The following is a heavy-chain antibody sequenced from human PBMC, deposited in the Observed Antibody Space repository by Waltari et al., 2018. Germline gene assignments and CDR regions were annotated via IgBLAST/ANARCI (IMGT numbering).Heavy chain of an antibody. Sequence: QVQLQESGPRLVKPSETLSLTCSVSGDPISEFYWSWIRQTPDKRLEWIGHIYYTGATNNNPSLGGRVTISADTSKHQFSLRLESVTAADTATYFCTSGVYEGGHEIDYWGQGIQVTVSS. J-gene: IGHJ4*01. CDR2: IYYTGAT. V-gene: IGHV4-59*01. D-gene: IGHD3-10*01. CDR1: GDPISEFY. CDR3: TSGVYEGGHEIDY.